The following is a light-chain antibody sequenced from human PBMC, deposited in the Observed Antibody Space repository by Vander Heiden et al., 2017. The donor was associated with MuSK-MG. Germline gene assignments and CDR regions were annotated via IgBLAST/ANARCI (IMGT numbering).Light chain of an antibody. CDR3: QQIHRHPVT. CDR2: GAS. CDR1: QGITSF. J-gene: IGKJ4*01. V-gene: IGKV1-9*01. Sequence: DIQLTQSPSFLSASVGDRVTITCRASQGITSFLAWFQQKPGKAPKLLIYGASTLQSGVPPRFSGSGSGTEFTLTISDLQPEDFATYYCQQIHRHPVTFGGGTKVEIK.